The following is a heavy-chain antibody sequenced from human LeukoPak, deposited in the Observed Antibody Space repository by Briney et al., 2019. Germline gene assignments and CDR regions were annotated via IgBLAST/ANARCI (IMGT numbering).Heavy chain of an antibody. J-gene: IGHJ4*02. CDR3: ARSYSSACHDY. CDR1: GFTFSSYW. V-gene: IGHV3-74*01. D-gene: IGHD6-19*01. CDR2: INSDGSSS. Sequence: GGSLRLSCAASGFTFSSYWMHWVRQAPGKGLVWVSRINSDGSSSNYADSVKGRSTISRDNAKSALYLQMNSLRAEDTAVYYCARSYSSACHDYWGQGTLVTVSS.